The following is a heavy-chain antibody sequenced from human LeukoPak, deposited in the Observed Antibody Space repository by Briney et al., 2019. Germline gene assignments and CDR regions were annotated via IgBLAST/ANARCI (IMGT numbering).Heavy chain of an antibody. Sequence: ASVKVSCKASGYTFTSYDINWVRQAPGQGLEWMGWMNPNSGNTGYAQKFQGRVTMTRNTSISTAYMELSRLRSEDTAVYYCARGRGSYRNNWFDPWGQGTLVTVSS. D-gene: IGHD1-26*01. CDR1: GYTFTSYD. CDR2: MNPNSGNT. V-gene: IGHV1-8*01. CDR3: ARGRGSYRNNWFDP. J-gene: IGHJ5*02.